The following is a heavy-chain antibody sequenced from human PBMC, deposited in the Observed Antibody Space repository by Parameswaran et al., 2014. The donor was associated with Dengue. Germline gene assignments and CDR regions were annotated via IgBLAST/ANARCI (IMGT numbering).Heavy chain of an antibody. V-gene: IGHV4-39*01. CDR2: IYYSGST. CDR3: ARRGVVTTSDY. J-gene: IGHJ4*02. D-gene: IGHD3-22*01. Sequence: WIRQPPGKGLEWIGSIYYSGSTYYNPSLKSRVTISVDTSKNQFSLKLSSVTAADTAVYYCARRGVVTTSDYWGQGTLVTVSS.